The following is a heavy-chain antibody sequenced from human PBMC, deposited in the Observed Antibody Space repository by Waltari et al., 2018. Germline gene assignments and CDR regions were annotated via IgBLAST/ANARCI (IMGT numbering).Heavy chain of an antibody. J-gene: IGHJ4*02. Sequence: QVQFVQSGAEVKKPGASVKVSCKASGYTFTTSTMQWVRQAPGQRPEWMGWIIGGSGDTQYSKKFEGRITITRDTSASIAYLELCSLRSEDTAVYFCGREAREGRAPMAYFDYWGQGTLVTVSS. CDR2: IIGGSGDT. CDR3: GREAREGRAPMAYFDY. CDR1: GYTFTTST. D-gene: IGHD3-10*01. V-gene: IGHV1-3*01.